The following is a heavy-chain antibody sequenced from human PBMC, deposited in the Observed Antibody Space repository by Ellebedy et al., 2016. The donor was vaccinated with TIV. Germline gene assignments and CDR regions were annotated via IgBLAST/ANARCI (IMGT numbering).Heavy chain of an antibody. D-gene: IGHD2-2*02. V-gene: IGHV4-59*05. Sequence: MPSETLSLTCTVSGGSISSYYWSWIRQPPGKGLEWIGSIYYSGSTYYNPSLKSRVTISVDTSKNQFSLKLSSVTAADTAVYYCARHSLHCYTCQDYWGQGTLVTVSS. CDR3: ARHSLHCYTCQDY. CDR1: GGSISSYY. J-gene: IGHJ4*02. CDR2: IYYSGST.